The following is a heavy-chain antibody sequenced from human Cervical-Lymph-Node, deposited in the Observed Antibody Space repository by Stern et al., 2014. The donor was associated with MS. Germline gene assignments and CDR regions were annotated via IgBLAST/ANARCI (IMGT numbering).Heavy chain of an antibody. J-gene: IGHJ6*02. V-gene: IGHV4-31*03. CDR3: AREPWTTRHYYYYGMDV. Sequence: QLQLQESGPGLVKPSQTLSLTCTVSGGSISSGGYYWSWIRQHPGKGLEXIGYIYYSGSTYYNPSLKSRVTISVDTSKNQFSLKLSSVTAADTAVYYCAREPWTTRHYYYYGMDVWGQGTTVTVSS. CDR1: GGSISSGGYY. CDR2: IYYSGST. D-gene: IGHD1-1*01.